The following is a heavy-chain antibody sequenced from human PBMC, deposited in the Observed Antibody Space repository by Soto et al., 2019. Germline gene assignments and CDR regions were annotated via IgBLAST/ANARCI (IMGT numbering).Heavy chain of an antibody. CDR2: ISSSGSTI. J-gene: IGHJ3*02. Sequence: GGSLRLSCAASGFTFSSYEMNWVRQAPGKGLEWVSYISSSGSTIYYADSVKGRFTISRDNAKNSLYLQMNSLRAEDTAVYYCASAEGYSGYGSRRAFDILGEGTTVTVSS. D-gene: IGHD5-12*01. CDR3: ASAEGYSGYGSRRAFDI. V-gene: IGHV3-48*03. CDR1: GFTFSSYE.